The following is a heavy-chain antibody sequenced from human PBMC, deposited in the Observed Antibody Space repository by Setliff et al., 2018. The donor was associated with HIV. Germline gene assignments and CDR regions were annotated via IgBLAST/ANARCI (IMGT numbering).Heavy chain of an antibody. D-gene: IGHD6-6*01. V-gene: IGHV4-59*01. J-gene: IGHJ6*03. CDR2: IYYSGST. CDR1: GGSISSYY. CDR3: ARAPSIAARPLDYYYMDV. Sequence: SETLSLTCTVSGGSISSYYWSWIRQPPGKGLEWIGYIYYSGSTNYNPSLKSRVTTSVDTSKNQFSLKLSSVIAADTAVYYCARAPSIAARPLDYYYMDVWGKGTTVTVSS.